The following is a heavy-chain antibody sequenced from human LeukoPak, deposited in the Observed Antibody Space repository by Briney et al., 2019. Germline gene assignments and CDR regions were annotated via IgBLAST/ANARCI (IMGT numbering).Heavy chain of an antibody. J-gene: IGHJ6*03. CDR2: LSGDGDNT. D-gene: IGHD3-10*01. Sequence: GGSLRLSCAASGFTFSSYAMSWVRQAPGKGLEWVSTLSGDGDNTYYADSVKGRFTISRDNSKNTLYLQMNSLRLEDTAVYYCAKGVGGSANYYYMDVWGKGTTVTVSS. CDR3: AKGVGGSANYYYMDV. CDR1: GFTFSSYA. V-gene: IGHV3-23*01.